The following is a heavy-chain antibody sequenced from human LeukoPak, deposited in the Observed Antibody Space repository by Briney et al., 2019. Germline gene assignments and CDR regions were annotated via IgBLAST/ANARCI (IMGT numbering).Heavy chain of an antibody. CDR1: GFSLSTNGVG. CDR3: AHTVSYGDYVSWYFDL. Sequence: SGPTLVNPTQTFTPTCTFSGFSLSTNGVGVGWIRQPPGKALEWLALIYWNDDKRYSPSLKSRLTITKDTSKNQVVLTMTNMDPVDTATYYCAHTVSYGDYVSWYFDLWGHGTLVTVSS. J-gene: IGHJ2*01. D-gene: IGHD4-17*01. CDR2: IYWNDDK. V-gene: IGHV2-5*01.